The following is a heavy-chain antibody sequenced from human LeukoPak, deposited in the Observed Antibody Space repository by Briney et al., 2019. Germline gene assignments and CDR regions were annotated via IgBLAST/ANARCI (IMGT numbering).Heavy chain of an antibody. CDR1: GGSVSRYY. J-gene: IGHJ4*02. CDR2: ISNSGST. D-gene: IGHD1-26*01. CDR3: AREEGGSYGY. V-gene: IGHV4-59*02. Sequence: PSETLSLTCTVSGGSVSRYYWSWIRQPPGKGLEWIGYISNSGSTNYNPSLKSRVTISVDTSTNQFSLKLSSVTAADTAVYYCAREEGGSYGYWGQGTLVTVSS.